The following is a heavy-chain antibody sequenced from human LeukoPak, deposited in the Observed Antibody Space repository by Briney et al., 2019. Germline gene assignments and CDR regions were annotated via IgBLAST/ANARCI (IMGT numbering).Heavy chain of an antibody. CDR2: IQNDGSDK. V-gene: IGHV3-30*02. Sequence: QPGGSLRLSCAASGINFRTSGMHWVRQAPGKGLDWVTFIQNDGSDKYYAASVKGRFTISRDNSKNTVYLHMNSLRADDTALYYCAREGGRAAAGRFDYWGQGTLVTVSS. CDR1: GINFRTSG. CDR3: AREGGRAAAGRFDY. D-gene: IGHD6-13*01. J-gene: IGHJ4*02.